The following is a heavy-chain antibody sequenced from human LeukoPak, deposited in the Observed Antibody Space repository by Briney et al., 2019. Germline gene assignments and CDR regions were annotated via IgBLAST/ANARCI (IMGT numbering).Heavy chain of an antibody. Sequence: GGSLRLSCAASGFTFDDYAMHWVRQAPGKGLEWVSGISWNSGSIGYADSVKGRFTISRDNAKNSLYLQMNSLRAEDTAVYYCARCPRDGMDVWGQGTTVTVSS. V-gene: IGHV3-9*01. CDR1: GFTFDDYA. CDR3: ARCPRDGMDV. CDR2: ISWNSGSI. J-gene: IGHJ6*02. D-gene: IGHD5-24*01.